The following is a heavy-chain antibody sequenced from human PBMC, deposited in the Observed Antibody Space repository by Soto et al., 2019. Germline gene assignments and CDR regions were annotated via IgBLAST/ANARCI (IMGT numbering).Heavy chain of an antibody. V-gene: IGHV5-51*01. CDR1: GYSFTSYW. CDR3: ARQTPMRDTGLDY. D-gene: IGHD5-18*01. CDR2: IYPDDSDT. Sequence: GESLKISCKGSGYSFTSYWIGWVRQMPGKGLEWMGIIYPDDSDTRYSPSFQGQVSISADKSISTAYLQWSSLKASDTAMYYCARQTPMRDTGLDYWGQGTLVTVSS. J-gene: IGHJ4*02.